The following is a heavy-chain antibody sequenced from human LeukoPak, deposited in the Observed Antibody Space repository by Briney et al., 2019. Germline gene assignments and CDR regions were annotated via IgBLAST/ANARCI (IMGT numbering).Heavy chain of an antibody. D-gene: IGHD3-16*01. V-gene: IGHV4-59*01. Sequence: PSETLSLTCTVSGGSLSPYYWSWIRQSPGKGLEWIGYISYSGSTNSHPSLKSRVTISVDMSKPQFYLELSSVTAADTAVYYCARFTPQGYGWGGYNRFDPWGQGTLVTVSS. CDR3: ARFTPQGYGWGGYNRFDP. CDR2: ISYSGST. CDR1: GGSLSPYY. J-gene: IGHJ5*02.